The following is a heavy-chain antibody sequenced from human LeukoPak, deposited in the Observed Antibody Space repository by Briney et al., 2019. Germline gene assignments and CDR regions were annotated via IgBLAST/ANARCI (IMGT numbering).Heavy chain of an antibody. CDR2: MYPYSGNT. CDR3: ARETPMAY. Sequence: ASVKVSCKASGYIFTNYEINWLRQATGQGLEWMGWMYPYSGNTGYAQKFRGGVTFTRNTSISTAYLELGGLTSEDTAIYFCARETPMAYWGQGTLVTVSS. J-gene: IGHJ4*02. D-gene: IGHD5-18*01. V-gene: IGHV1-8*03. CDR1: GYIFTNYE.